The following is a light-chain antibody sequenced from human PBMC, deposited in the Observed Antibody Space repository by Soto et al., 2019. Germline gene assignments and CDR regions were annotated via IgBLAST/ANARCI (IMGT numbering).Light chain of an antibody. V-gene: IGKV1-5*03. Sequence: DIQMTQSPSTLSASVGDRVTITCRASQSISSWLAWYQQKPGKAPKLLLYKASSLESGVPSRFSGSGSGTEFNLTISSLQPDDCATYYCQQYNSYPYTFGQGTKLEIK. CDR3: QQYNSYPYT. CDR2: KAS. J-gene: IGKJ2*01. CDR1: QSISSW.